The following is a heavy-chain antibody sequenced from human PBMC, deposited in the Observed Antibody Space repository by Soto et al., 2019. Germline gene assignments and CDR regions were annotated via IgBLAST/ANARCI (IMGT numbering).Heavy chain of an antibody. CDR3: ARGPNYYGSGSYQQADAFDI. Sequence: ASVKVSCKASGYTFTSYGISWVRQAPGQGLEWLGWISAYNGNTNYAQKLQGRVTMTTDTSTSTAYMELRSLRSDDTAVYYCARGPNYYGSGSYQQADAFDIWGQGTMVTVSS. D-gene: IGHD3-10*01. J-gene: IGHJ3*02. V-gene: IGHV1-18*01. CDR1: GYTFTSYG. CDR2: ISAYNGNT.